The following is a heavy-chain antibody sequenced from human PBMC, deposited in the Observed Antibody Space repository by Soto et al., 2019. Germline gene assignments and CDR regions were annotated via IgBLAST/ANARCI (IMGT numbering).Heavy chain of an antibody. CDR3: GRGFYYDSSGTYYFDS. CDR1: GGSFNNYA. D-gene: IGHD3-22*01. J-gene: IGHJ4*02. V-gene: IGHV1-69*13. Sequence: ASVKVSCKASGGSFNNYAISWVRQAPGQGLEWMGGIIPFYGTEKYAQKLQGRVTITADELKTTAYMELSSLRSEDTAVYYCGRGFYYDSSGTYYFDSWGQGTLVTVSS. CDR2: IIPFYGTE.